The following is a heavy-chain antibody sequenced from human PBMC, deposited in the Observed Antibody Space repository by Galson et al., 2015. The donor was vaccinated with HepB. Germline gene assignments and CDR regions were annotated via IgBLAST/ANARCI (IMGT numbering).Heavy chain of an antibody. CDR2: IWYDGSNK. V-gene: IGHV3-33*08. Sequence: SLRLSCAASGFTFSSYGMHWVRQAPGKGLEWVAVIWYDGSNKYYADSVKGRFTISRDNSKNTLYLQMNSLRAEDTAVYYCARGDGYYGSGSQDAFDIWGQGTMVTVSS. CDR3: ARGDGYYGSGSQDAFDI. D-gene: IGHD3-10*01. J-gene: IGHJ3*02. CDR1: GFTFSSYG.